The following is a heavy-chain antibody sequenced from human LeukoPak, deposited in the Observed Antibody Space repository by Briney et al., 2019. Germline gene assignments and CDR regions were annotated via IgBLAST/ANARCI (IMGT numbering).Heavy chain of an antibody. CDR1: GFTFSSYA. D-gene: IGHD6-19*01. V-gene: IGHV3-23*01. CDR3: AKDSQWLVLVYYGMDV. Sequence: GGSLRLSCAASGFTFSSYAMSWVRQAPGKGLDWVSAISGSGGSTYYADSVKGRFTISRDNSKNTLYLQMNSLRAEDTAVYYCAKDSQWLVLVYYGMDVWGKGTTVTVSS. J-gene: IGHJ6*04. CDR2: ISGSGGST.